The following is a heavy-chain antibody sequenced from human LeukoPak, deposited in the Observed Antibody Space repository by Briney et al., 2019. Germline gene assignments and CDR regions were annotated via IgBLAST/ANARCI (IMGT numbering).Heavy chain of an antibody. CDR2: SRIKADGYIT. CDR1: GFTFSSYS. V-gene: IGHV3-72*01. J-gene: IGHJ4*02. CDR3: VRGLNSFDL. Sequence: PGGSLRLSCAASGFTFSSYSMNWVRQAPGRGLEWVGRSRIKADGYITQYAASVKDRFTISRDESKDSLLLQMNSLKTEDTAIYYCVRGLNSFDLWGQGTPVTVSS.